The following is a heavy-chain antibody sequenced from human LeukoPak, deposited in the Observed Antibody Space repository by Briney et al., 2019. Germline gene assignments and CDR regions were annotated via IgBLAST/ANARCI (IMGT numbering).Heavy chain of an antibody. V-gene: IGHV4-30-4*08. D-gene: IGHD3-3*01. Sequence: SWVRQPPGKGLEWIGYIYYSGSTYYNPSLKSRVTISVDTSKNQFSLKLSSVTAADTAVYYCARASYDFWSGYYAVPRPYYMDVWGKGTTVTVSS. CDR3: ARASYDFWSGYYAVPRPYYMDV. J-gene: IGHJ6*03. CDR2: IYYSGST.